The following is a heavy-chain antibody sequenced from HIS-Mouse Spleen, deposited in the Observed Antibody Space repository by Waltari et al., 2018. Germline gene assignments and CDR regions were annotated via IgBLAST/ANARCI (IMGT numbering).Heavy chain of an antibody. CDR1: GFPLSSNY. Sequence: EVQLVESGGGLNQPGGSLRLPCSAFGFPLSSNYMTWVRQAPGKGLGWVSVIYSGGSTYYADSVKGRFTISRDNSKNTLYLQMNSLRAEDTAVYYCARDDNWGFYYWGQGTLVTVSS. V-gene: IGHV3-53*01. D-gene: IGHD7-27*01. J-gene: IGHJ4*02. CDR3: ARDDNWGFYY. CDR2: IYSGGST.